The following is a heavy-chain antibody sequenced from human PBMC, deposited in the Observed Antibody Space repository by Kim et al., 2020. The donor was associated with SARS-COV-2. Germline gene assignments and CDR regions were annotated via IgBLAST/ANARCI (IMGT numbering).Heavy chain of an antibody. J-gene: IGHJ6*02. D-gene: IGHD6-6*01. CDR2: IDTSGTYI. CDR3: ARVFQSIRPIWYSMDV. Sequence: GGSLRLSCAASGFTFRNYNMNWVRQAPGKGLEWVSSIDTSGTYIHYADSVKGRFTISRDNIKNSLYLQMNSVRADDTAVYYCARVFQSIRPIWYSMDVWGQGTTVTVSS. V-gene: IGHV3-21*01. CDR1: GFTFRNYN.